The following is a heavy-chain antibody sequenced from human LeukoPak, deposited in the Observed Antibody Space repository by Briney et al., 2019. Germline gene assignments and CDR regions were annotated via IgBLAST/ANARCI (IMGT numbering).Heavy chain of an antibody. CDR1: GFTFSSYA. V-gene: IGHV3-64*01. D-gene: IGHD6-13*01. J-gene: IGHJ4*02. Sequence: GGSLRLSCAASGFTFSSYAMHWVRQAPGKGLEYVSAISSNGGSTYYANSVKGRFTISRDNSKNTLYLQMGSLRAEDMAVYYCARVGTGQQLDYWGQGTLVTVSS. CDR2: ISSNGGST. CDR3: ARVGTGQQLDY.